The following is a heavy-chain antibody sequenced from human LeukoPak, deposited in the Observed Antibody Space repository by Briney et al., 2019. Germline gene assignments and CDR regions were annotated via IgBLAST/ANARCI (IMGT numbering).Heavy chain of an antibody. CDR1: GGSISSHY. CDR2: IYYSGST. Sequence: SETLSFTCTVSGGSISSHYWSWIRQPPGKGLEWIGYIYYSGSTNYNPSLKSRVTISVDTSKNQFSLKPSSVTAADTAVYYCARSRGIAALDYWGQGTLVTVSS. J-gene: IGHJ4*02. V-gene: IGHV4-59*11. CDR3: ARSRGIAALDY. D-gene: IGHD6-25*01.